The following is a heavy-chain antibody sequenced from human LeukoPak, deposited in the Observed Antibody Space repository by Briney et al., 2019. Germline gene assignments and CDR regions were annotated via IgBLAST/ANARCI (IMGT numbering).Heavy chain of an antibody. CDR3: AREGGSCKGIAVAGAPVGCGMDV. V-gene: IGHV4-59*12. D-gene: IGHD6-19*01. CDR1: GGSISDYY. J-gene: IGHJ6*02. CDR2: IYYSGNT. Sequence: PSETLSLTCTVSGGSISDYYWSWIRQPPGKGLEWIGYIYYSGNTNYNPSLRGRVTISMDTSQSLFSLKLNSMTAADTAVYYCAREGGSCKGIAVAGAPVGCGMDVWGQGTTVTVSS.